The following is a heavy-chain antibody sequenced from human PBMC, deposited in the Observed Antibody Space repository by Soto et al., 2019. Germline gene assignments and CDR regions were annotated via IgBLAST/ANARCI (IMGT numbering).Heavy chain of an antibody. J-gene: IGHJ3*02. D-gene: IGHD6-19*01. CDR3: ARQLGQWLVPDAFDI. Sequence: QLQLQESGPGLVKPSETLSLTCTVSGGSISSSSYYWGWIRQPPGKGLEWIGSIYYSGSTYYNPSLKSRVTISVDTSKNQFSLKLSSVTAADTAVYYCARQLGQWLVPDAFDIWGQGTMVTVSS. V-gene: IGHV4-39*01. CDR1: GGSISSSSYY. CDR2: IYYSGST.